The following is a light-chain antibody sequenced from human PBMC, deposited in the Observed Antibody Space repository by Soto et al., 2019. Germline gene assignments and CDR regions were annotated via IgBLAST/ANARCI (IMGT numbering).Light chain of an antibody. J-gene: IGKJ1*01. Sequence: DIQMTQSPSSVSASVGDTVTITCRASQGISSWLDWYQQKPGKAPDLLIYAASNLQSGVPSRFSASRSGTDFTLTINSLQPEDFATYYCQQSYSTPRTFGQGTKVDIK. CDR2: AAS. CDR1: QGISSW. CDR3: QQSYSTPRT. V-gene: IGKV1-12*01.